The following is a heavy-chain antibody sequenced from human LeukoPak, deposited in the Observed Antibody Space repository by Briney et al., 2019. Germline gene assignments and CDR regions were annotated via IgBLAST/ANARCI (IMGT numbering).Heavy chain of an antibody. J-gene: IGHJ4*02. CDR1: GGSFSGYT. Sequence: PSETLSLTCAVYGGSFSGYTWSWIRQPPGKGLEWIGEINHSGSTNYNPSLKSRVTISVDTSKNQFSLKLSSVTAADTAVYYCARVPSIAVAGTWFDYWGQGTLVTVSS. D-gene: IGHD6-19*01. CDR3: ARVPSIAVAGTWFDY. V-gene: IGHV4-34*01. CDR2: INHSGST.